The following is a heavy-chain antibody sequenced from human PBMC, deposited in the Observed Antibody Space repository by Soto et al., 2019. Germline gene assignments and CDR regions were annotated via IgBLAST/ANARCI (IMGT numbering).Heavy chain of an antibody. Sequence: PGGSLRLSCAASGFTFSSYSMSWVRQAPGKGLEWVSGFRTGGDDGTTYYADSVKGRFTISRDNSKNTLFLQMNSLRAEDTAIYYCAKKVNSGPGSLYFDYWGQGTLVTVSS. CDR3: AKKVNSGPGSLYFDY. CDR1: GFTFSSYS. D-gene: IGHD3-10*01. V-gene: IGHV3-23*01. CDR2: FRTGGDDGTT. J-gene: IGHJ4*02.